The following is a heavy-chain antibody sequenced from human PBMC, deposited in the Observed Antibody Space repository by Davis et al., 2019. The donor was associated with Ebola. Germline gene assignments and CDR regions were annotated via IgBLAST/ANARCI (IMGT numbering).Heavy chain of an antibody. J-gene: IGHJ4*02. Sequence: GESLKISCAASGFIFSSHWMTWVRQSPGKGLERVANIKQDGSEKYYVDSVKGRFTISRDNAKNSLYLQMNSLRGEDTAVYYCASRPADTFYYGVFDYWGQGALVTVSS. V-gene: IGHV3-7*03. CDR1: GFIFSSHW. D-gene: IGHD3-3*01. CDR3: ASRPADTFYYGVFDY. CDR2: IKQDGSEK.